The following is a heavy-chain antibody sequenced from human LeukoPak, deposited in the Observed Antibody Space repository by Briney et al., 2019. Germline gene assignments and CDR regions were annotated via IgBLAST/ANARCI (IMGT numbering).Heavy chain of an antibody. CDR3: ARIGYSYGSYYYYGMDV. J-gene: IGHJ6*02. D-gene: IGHD5-18*01. CDR2: ISSSSTYI. CDR1: GFTLSPYG. V-gene: IGHV3-21*01. Sequence: GGSLRLSCAASGFTLSPYGMNWVRQAPGKGLEWVSAISSSSTYIYYADSVKGRFNISRDNSKSTLFLQMNSLRVEDTAVYYCARIGYSYGSYYYYGMDVWGQGTTVTVSS.